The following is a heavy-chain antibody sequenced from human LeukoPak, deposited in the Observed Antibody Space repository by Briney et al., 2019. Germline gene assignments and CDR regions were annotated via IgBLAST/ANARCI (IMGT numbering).Heavy chain of an antibody. D-gene: IGHD6-19*01. CDR1: GFIFDDHG. CDR2: INWDGGST. V-gene: IGHV3-20*04. CDR3: AGGDRNGWYFDY. J-gene: IGHJ4*02. Sequence: PGGSLRLSCAASGFIFDDHGMSWVRQVAGKGLEWVSGINWDGGSTGYADSVKGRFTISRDNAKNPLYLQMNSLRAEDTALYYCAGGDRNGWYFDYWGQGILVTVSS.